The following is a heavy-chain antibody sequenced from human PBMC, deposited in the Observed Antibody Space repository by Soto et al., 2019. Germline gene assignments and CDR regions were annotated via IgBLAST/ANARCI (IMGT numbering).Heavy chain of an antibody. CDR1: GFTFSSYS. Sequence: EVQLVASGGGRVKPGGAQRLSCASSGFTFSSYSMNWVRQAPGKGLVWVSSISSSSSYIYYADSLKGRFTISRDNAKISRCLPMTNLRPNDTAVYSCARAGHYYGSGSYYNYCGQGTLVTDSS. J-gene: IGHJ4*02. CDR3: ARAGHYYGSGSYYNY. V-gene: IGHV3-21*01. CDR2: ISSSSSYI. D-gene: IGHD3-10*01.